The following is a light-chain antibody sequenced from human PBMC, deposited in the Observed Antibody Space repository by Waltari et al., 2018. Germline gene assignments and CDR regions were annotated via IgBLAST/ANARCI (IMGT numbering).Light chain of an antibody. CDR1: SSIIGSDT. CDR3: AAWDGSQFARV. Sequence: QSVLTQPPSASGTPGQRVIISCSGSSSIIGSDTVNWYQQLPGTAPRLLIYSTNPRPSGVPDRFSGSKSGTSAFLASSGLQSEDESDYYCAAWDGSQFARVFGGGTKLSVL. V-gene: IGLV1-44*01. J-gene: IGLJ3*02. CDR2: STN.